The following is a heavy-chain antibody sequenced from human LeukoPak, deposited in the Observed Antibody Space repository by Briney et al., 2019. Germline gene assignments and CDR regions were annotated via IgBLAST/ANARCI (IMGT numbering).Heavy chain of an antibody. CDR1: GYTFTSYG. CDR2: ISAYNGNT. D-gene: IGHD3-3*01. Sequence: ASVKVSCKASGYTFTSYGISWVRQAPGQGLEWMGWISAYNGNTNYAQKLQGRVTMTTDTSTSTAYMELRSLRSDDTAVYYCARGLRFLEWLVYPRAEYFQHWGQGTLVTVSS. J-gene: IGHJ1*01. CDR3: ARGLRFLEWLVYPRAEYFQH. V-gene: IGHV1-18*01.